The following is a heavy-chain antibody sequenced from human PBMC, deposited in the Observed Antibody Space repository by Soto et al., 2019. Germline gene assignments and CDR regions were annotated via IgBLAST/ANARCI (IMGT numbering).Heavy chain of an antibody. D-gene: IGHD2-15*01. CDR2: ISGSGGST. V-gene: IGHV3-23*01. J-gene: IGHJ2*01. CDR1: GFTFSSYA. CDR3: AKAGKDCSGGSCYFSWYFDL. Sequence: GGSLRLSCAASGFTFSSYAMSWVHQAPRKGLEWVSAISGSGGSTYYADSVKGRFTISRDNSKNTLYLQMNSLRAEDTAVYYCAKAGKDCSGGSCYFSWYFDLWGRGTLVTVSS.